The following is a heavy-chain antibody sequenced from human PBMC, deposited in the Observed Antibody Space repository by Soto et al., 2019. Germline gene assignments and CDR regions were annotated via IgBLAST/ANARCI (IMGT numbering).Heavy chain of an antibody. Sequence: SETLSLTCTVSGGSISSYYWSWIRQPPGKGLEWIGYIYYSGSTNYNPSLKSRVTISVDTSKNQFSLKLSSVTAADTAVYYCARVVGTVTTRYFDYWGQGTLVTVSS. CDR2: IYYSGST. J-gene: IGHJ4*02. CDR3: ARVVGTVTTRYFDY. V-gene: IGHV4-59*01. CDR1: GGSISSYY. D-gene: IGHD4-17*01.